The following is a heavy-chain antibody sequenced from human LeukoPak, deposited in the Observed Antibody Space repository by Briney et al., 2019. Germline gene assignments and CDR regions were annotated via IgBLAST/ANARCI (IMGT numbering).Heavy chain of an antibody. D-gene: IGHD3-22*01. CDR2: INHSGGT. J-gene: IGHJ4*02. CDR1: GGSFSGYY. V-gene: IGHV4-34*01. Sequence: SETLSLTCAVYGGSFSGYYWSWIRQPPGKGLEWIGEINHSGGTNYNPSLKSRVTISVDTSKNLFSLKLRSVTAADTAVYYCARGYYYDSSGSEFDYWGQGTLVTVSS. CDR3: ARGYYYDSSGSEFDY.